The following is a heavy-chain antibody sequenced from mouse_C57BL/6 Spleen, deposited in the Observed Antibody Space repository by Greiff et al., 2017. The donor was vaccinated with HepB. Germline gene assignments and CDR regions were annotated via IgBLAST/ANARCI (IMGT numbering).Heavy chain of an antibody. CDR3: AYGNYPYAMDY. V-gene: IGHV1-82*01. CDR2: IYPGDGDT. D-gene: IGHD2-10*02. Sequence: QVQLKQSGPELVKPGASVKISCKASGYAFSSSWMNWVKQRPGQGLEWIGRIYPGDGDTNYNGKFKGKATLTADKSSSTAYMQLSSLTSEDSAVYFCAYGNYPYAMDYWGQGTSVTVSS. J-gene: IGHJ4*01. CDR1: GYAFSSSW.